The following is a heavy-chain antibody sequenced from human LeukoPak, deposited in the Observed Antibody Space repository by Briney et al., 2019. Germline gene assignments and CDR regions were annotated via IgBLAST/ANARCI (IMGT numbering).Heavy chain of an antibody. CDR3: ATNGYYCMDV. Sequence: PSETLSLTCAVSGGSISSSTNWWSWVRQPPGKGLEWIGEIYHSGGTNYNPSLKSRITISVDKSQNQFSLKVNSLTAADTAVYYCATNGYYCMDVWGKGTTVIVSS. CDR2: IYHSGGT. V-gene: IGHV4-4*02. CDR1: GGSISSSTNW. D-gene: IGHD2-8*01. J-gene: IGHJ6*03.